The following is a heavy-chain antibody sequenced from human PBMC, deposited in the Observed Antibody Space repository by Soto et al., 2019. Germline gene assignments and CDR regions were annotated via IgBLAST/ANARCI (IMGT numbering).Heavy chain of an antibody. V-gene: IGHV4-34*01. D-gene: IGHD1-20*01. CDR2: INHSGST. Sequence: SETLSLTCAVYGGSFSGYYWSWIRQPPGKGLEWIGEINHSGSTNYNPSLKSRVTISVDTSKNQFSLKLSSVTAADTAVYYCARGGQYNLGPWGQGTLVTVSS. CDR1: GGSFSGYY. CDR3: ARGGQYNLGP. J-gene: IGHJ5*02.